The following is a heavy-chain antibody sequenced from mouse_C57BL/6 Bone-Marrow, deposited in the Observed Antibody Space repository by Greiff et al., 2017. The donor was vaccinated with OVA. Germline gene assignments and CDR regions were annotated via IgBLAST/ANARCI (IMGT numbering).Heavy chain of an antibody. CDR3: TTGNYVSSLFDY. CDR2: IDPENGDT. D-gene: IGHD1-1*01. V-gene: IGHV14-4*01. J-gene: IGHJ2*01. Sequence: EVQLQQSGAELVRPGASVKLSCTASGFNIKDDYMHWVKQRPEQGLEWIGWIDPENGDTEYASKFQGKATITADTSSNTAYLQLSSLTSEDTAVYYCTTGNYVSSLFDYWGQGTTLTVSS. CDR1: GFNIKDDY.